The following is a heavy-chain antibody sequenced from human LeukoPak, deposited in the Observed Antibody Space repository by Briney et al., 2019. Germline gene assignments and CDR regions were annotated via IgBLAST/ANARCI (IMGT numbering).Heavy chain of an antibody. CDR1: GYTFTGYY. CDR2: INPNSGGT. Sequence: ASVKVSCKASGYTFTGYYMHWVRQAPGQGLEWMGWINPNSGGTNYAQKFQGRVTMTRDTSISTAYMELSRLRSDDTAVYYCARDWEAPTVVTGGEDYWGQGTLVTVSS. D-gene: IGHD4-23*01. V-gene: IGHV1-2*02. J-gene: IGHJ4*02. CDR3: ARDWEAPTVVTGGEDY.